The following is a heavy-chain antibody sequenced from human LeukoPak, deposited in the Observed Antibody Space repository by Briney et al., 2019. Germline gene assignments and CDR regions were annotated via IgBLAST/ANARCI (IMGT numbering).Heavy chain of an antibody. CDR2: ISGSGGST. CDR1: GFTFSSYA. CDR3: ARDRCSGGSCYYFDY. Sequence: GGSLRLSCAASGFTFSSYAMSWLRQAPGKGLEWVSAISGSGGSTYYADSVKGRFTISRDNSKNTLYLQMNSLRAGDTAVYYCARDRCSGGSCYYFDYWGQGTLVTVSS. J-gene: IGHJ4*02. V-gene: IGHV3-23*01. D-gene: IGHD2-15*01.